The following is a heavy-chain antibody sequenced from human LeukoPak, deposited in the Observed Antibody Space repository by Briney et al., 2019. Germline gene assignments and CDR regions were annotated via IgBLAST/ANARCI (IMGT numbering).Heavy chain of an antibody. V-gene: IGHV1-18*01. CDR2: ISAYNGNT. J-gene: IGHJ6*02. D-gene: IGHD2-15*01. CDR1: GYTFTSYG. CDR3: ARDGSDCSGGSCSHYYYYGMDV. Sequence: ASVKVSCKASGYTFTSYGISWVRQAPGQGLEWMGWISAYNGNTNYAQKLQGRVTVTTDTSTSTAYMELRSLRSDDTAVYYCARDGSDCSGGSCSHYYYYGMDVWGQGTTVTVSS.